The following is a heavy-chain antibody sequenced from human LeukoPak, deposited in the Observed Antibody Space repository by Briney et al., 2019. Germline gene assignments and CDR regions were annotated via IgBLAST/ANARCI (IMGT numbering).Heavy chain of an antibody. CDR1: GLTFKNYD. CDR2: ISVEESHK. J-gene: IGHJ4*02. D-gene: IGHD6-25*01. Sequence: GRSLRLSCAASGLTFKNYDMHWVRQAPGKGLVWVAVISVEESHKYYADSVKGRFAISRDNSKNTLYLQMNSLRAEDTAVYYCVRRDTGAAYDYWGQGTLVTVSS. V-gene: IGHV3-30*03. CDR3: VRRDTGAAYDY.